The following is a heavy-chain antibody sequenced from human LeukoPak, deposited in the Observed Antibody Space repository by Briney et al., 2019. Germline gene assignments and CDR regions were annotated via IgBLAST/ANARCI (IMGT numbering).Heavy chain of an antibody. V-gene: IGHV3-11*01. CDR1: GFTVSSNY. J-gene: IGHJ4*02. CDR3: ASLVMPSPH. Sequence: GGSLRLSCAASGFTVSSNYMSWVRQAPGKGLEWVSYISKSGTNTFYADSVRGRFAISRDNAKNSLYLQMNTLRADDTAIYYCASLVMPSPHWGQGTLVTVSS. D-gene: IGHD3-16*01. CDR2: ISKSGTNT.